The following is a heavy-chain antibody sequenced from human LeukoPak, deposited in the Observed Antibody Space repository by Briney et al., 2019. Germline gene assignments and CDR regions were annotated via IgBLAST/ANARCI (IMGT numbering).Heavy chain of an antibody. V-gene: IGHV1-69*04. J-gene: IGHJ4*02. Sequence: ASVKVSCKASGYTFTSYGISWVRQAPGQGLEWMGRIIPILGIANYAQKFQGRVTITADKSTSTAYMELSSLRSEDTAVYYCASGCPPSGSYTYYFDYWGQGTLVTVSS. CDR2: IIPILGIA. CDR3: ASGCPPSGSYTYYFDY. D-gene: IGHD1-26*01. CDR1: GYTFTSYG.